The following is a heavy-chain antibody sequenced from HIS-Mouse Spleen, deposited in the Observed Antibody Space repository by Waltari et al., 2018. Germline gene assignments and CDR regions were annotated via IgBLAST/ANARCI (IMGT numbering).Heavy chain of an antibody. CDR3: AREIPYSSSWYDWYFDL. Sequence: QLQLQESGPGLVKPSETLSLTCTVPGGSISSSSYYWGWIRHPPRKGLEWIGSIYYSGSTYYNPSLKSRVTISVDTSKNQFSLKLSSVTAADTAVYCCAREIPYSSSWYDWYFDLWGRGTLVTVSS. V-gene: IGHV4-39*07. CDR1: GGSISSSSYY. D-gene: IGHD6-13*01. CDR2: IYYSGST. J-gene: IGHJ2*01.